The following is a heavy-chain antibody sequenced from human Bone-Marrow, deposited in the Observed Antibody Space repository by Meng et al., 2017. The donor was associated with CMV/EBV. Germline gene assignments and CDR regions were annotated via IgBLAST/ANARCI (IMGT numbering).Heavy chain of an antibody. CDR1: GFTFSSYS. CDR3: ARAPRGSPGNY. J-gene: IGHJ4*02. Sequence: GESLKISCAASGFTFSSYSMNWVRQAPGKGLEWVSSISSSSSYIYYADSVKGQFTISRDNAKNSLYLQMNSLRAEDTAVYYCARAPRGSPGNYWGQGTLVTVSS. CDR2: ISSSSSYI. D-gene: IGHD1-26*01. V-gene: IGHV3-21*01.